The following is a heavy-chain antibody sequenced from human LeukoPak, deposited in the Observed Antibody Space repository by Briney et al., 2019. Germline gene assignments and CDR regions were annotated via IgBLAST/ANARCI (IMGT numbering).Heavy chain of an antibody. CDR2: INPNSGGT. J-gene: IGHJ6*03. Sequence: ASVKVSCMPSVYTFSVYYMHWVRQAPGQGGGWMGWINPNSGGTNYAQKFQGRFTMTRDTSISTAYMELARLRSDDTAVYYCARDPAQSYYMDVWGKGTTVTVSS. V-gene: IGHV1-2*02. CDR3: ARDPAQSYYMDV. CDR1: VYTFSVYY.